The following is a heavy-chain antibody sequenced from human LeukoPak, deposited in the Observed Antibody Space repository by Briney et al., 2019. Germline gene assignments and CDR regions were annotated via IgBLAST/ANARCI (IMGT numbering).Heavy chain of an antibody. CDR2: ISSDGSIT. Sequence: QPGRSLRLSCAASGFTFSTYSMHWVRQAPGKGLEWVAVISSDGSITSYGDSVKGRFTISRDNAKNTLYLQMSSLRSEDTAVYYCARACSSGFNWFDPWGQGTLVTVSS. J-gene: IGHJ5*02. V-gene: IGHV3-30-3*01. D-gene: IGHD6-19*01. CDR3: ARACSSGFNWFDP. CDR1: GFTFSTYS.